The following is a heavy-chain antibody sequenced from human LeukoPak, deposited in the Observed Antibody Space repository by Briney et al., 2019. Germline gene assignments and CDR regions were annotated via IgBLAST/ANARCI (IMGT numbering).Heavy chain of an antibody. Sequence: ASVKVSCKVSGYTLTELSMHWVRQAPGKGLEWMGGFDPEDGETIYAQKFQGRVTMTEDTSTDTAYMELSSLRSEDTAVYYCATAVTGMEWLRIDYWGQGTLVTVSS. V-gene: IGHV1-24*01. J-gene: IGHJ4*02. CDR1: GYTLTELS. CDR2: FDPEDGET. CDR3: ATAVTGMEWLRIDY. D-gene: IGHD5-12*01.